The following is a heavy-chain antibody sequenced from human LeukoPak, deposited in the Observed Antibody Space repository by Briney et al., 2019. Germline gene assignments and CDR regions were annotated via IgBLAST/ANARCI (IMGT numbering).Heavy chain of an antibody. Sequence: PSETLSLTCTVSGGSISSYYWSWIRQPAGKGLEWIGRIYTSGSTNYNPSLKSQVTISVDTSKNQFSLKLSSVTAADTAVYYCARSRYCTNGVCLHPFDYWGQGTLVTVSS. D-gene: IGHD2-8*01. CDR1: GGSISSYY. V-gene: IGHV4-4*07. CDR3: ARSRYCTNGVCLHPFDY. J-gene: IGHJ4*02. CDR2: IYTSGST.